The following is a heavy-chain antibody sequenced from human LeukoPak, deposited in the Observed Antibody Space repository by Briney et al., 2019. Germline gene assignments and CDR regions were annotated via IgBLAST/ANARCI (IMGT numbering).Heavy chain of an antibody. Sequence: ASVKVSCKVSGYSLSELSIHWVRQAPGKGLEWMGGFDPEDDELIYAQSLQGRVTMTEDTSTDTAYMELSGLTSDDAAVYYCATDVTGAAPYDFWGQGTLVTVS. V-gene: IGHV1-24*01. CDR2: FDPEDDEL. CDR3: ATDVTGAAPYDF. CDR1: GYSLSELS. J-gene: IGHJ4*02. D-gene: IGHD2-21*02.